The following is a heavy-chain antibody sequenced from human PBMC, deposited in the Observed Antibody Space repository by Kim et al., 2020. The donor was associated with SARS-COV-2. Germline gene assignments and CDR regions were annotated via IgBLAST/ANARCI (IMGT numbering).Heavy chain of an antibody. D-gene: IGHD2-15*01. V-gene: IGHV4-30-2*04. J-gene: IGHJ6*02. Sequence: KSRVTISVDTSKNQFSLKLSSVTAADTAVYYCARDTVVRGGLDYYYGMDVWGQGTTVTVSS. CDR3: ARDTVVRGGLDYYYGMDV.